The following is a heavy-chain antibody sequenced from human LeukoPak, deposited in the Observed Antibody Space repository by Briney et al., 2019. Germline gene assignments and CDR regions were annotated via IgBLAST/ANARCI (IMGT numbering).Heavy chain of an antibody. CDR1: VVSVGSGDYF. V-gene: IGHV4-30-4*08. CDR3: TRNASRDY. D-gene: IGHD3-10*01. Sequence: CQTLYLTCTVSVVSVGSGDYFWSWIRQPPGKGLEWIGYIYFSGSTDSNPSLESRVTVSIDTSKNQFSLKLRSVTAADTAVYYCTRNASRDYCGQGLLVTVSS. CDR2: IYFSGST. J-gene: IGHJ4*02.